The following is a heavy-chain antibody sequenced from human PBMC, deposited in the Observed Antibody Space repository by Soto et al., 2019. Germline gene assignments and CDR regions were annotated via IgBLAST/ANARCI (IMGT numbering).Heavy chain of an antibody. CDR3: ARESEDLTSNFDY. CDR2: IKEDGSEK. Sequence: GGSLRLSCVASGFTFRTYWMSWVRQAPGKGLEWVANIKEDGSEKHYADSMKGRFTVSRDNAKNSVYLDMNSLSAEDTAVYYCARESEDLTSNFDYWGQGTLVTVSS. CDR1: GFTFRTYW. V-gene: IGHV3-7*01. J-gene: IGHJ4*02.